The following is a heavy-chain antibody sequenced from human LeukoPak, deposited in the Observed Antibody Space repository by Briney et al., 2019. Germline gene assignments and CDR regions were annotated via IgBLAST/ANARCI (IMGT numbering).Heavy chain of an antibody. Sequence: ASVKVSCKASGYTFTSYTMNWVRQAPGQGLEWMGWINTNTGNPTYAQGFTGRFVFSLDTSVSTAYLQITSLKAEDTAVYYCARAHPGYSYGPPFIDYWGQGTLVTVSS. CDR3: ARAHPGYSYGPPFIDY. D-gene: IGHD5-18*01. CDR1: GYTFTSYT. CDR2: INTNTGNP. V-gene: IGHV7-4-1*02. J-gene: IGHJ4*02.